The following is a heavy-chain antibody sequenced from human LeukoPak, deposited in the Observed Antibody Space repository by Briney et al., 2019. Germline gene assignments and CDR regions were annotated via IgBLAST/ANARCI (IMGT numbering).Heavy chain of an antibody. J-gene: IGHJ5*02. V-gene: IGHV5-51*01. Sequence: GESLKISCKGSGYSFTSYWIGWVRQMPGKGLEWMGIIYPGDSDTRYSPSFQGKVTISADKSISTAYLQWSSLKASDTAMYYCATYNGRYSSPFDPWGQGTLVTVSS. D-gene: IGHD5-18*01. CDR1: GYSFTSYW. CDR3: ATYNGRYSSPFDP. CDR2: IYPGDSDT.